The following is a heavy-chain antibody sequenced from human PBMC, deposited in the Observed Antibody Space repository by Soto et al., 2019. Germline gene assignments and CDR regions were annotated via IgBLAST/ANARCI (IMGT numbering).Heavy chain of an antibody. CDR3: ARETYYDFWSGPYYGMDV. J-gene: IGHJ6*02. V-gene: IGHV3-30*04. CDR1: GFTLSSYA. Sequence: PGGSLRLSCAASGFTLSSYAMHWVRQAPGKGLEWVALISYDGRNEYYADSVKGRFTISRDNSKNTLYLQMNSLRAEDTAVYYCARETYYDFWSGPYYGMDVWGQGTTVTVSS. D-gene: IGHD3-3*01. CDR2: ISYDGRNE.